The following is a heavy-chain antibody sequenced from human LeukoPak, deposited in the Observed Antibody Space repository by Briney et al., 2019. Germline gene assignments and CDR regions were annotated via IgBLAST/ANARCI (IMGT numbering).Heavy chain of an antibody. J-gene: IGHJ3*02. Sequence: ASVKVSCKASGYTFTGYYMHWVRQAPGQGLQWMGWINPNSGDTKYAQKFQGRVTMTRDTSVSTAYMELNRLSSDDTAVYYCARNLVEYADAFDIWGQGTMVTVSS. CDR2: INPNSGDT. D-gene: IGHD2-2*01. CDR1: GYTFTGYY. V-gene: IGHV1-2*02. CDR3: ARNLVEYADAFDI.